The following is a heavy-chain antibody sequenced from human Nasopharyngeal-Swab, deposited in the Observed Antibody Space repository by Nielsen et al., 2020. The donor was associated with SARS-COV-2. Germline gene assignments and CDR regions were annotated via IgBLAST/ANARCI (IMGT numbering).Heavy chain of an antibody. V-gene: IGHV1-3*01. Sequence: ASVKVSCKASGYTFTSYGISWVRQAPGQRLEWMGWINAGNGNTKYSQKFQGRVTITRDTSASTAYMELSSLRSEDTAVYYCAISSGYYMALYYYYGMDVWGQGTTVTVSS. J-gene: IGHJ6*02. CDR1: GYTFTSYG. CDR2: INAGNGNT. CDR3: AISSGYYMALYYYYGMDV. D-gene: IGHD3-22*01.